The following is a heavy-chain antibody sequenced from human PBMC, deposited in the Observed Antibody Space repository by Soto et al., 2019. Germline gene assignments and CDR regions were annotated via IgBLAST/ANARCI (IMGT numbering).Heavy chain of an antibody. Sequence: GGSLRLSCAASGFTFSSYSMNWVRQAPGKGLEWVSSISSIISYIYYADSVKGRFTISRDNAKNSLYLQMNSLRAEDTAVYYCARAPFDYYGMDVWGQGTTVTVSS. CDR2: ISSIISYI. CDR3: ARAPFDYYGMDV. J-gene: IGHJ6*02. CDR1: GFTFSSYS. V-gene: IGHV3-21*01.